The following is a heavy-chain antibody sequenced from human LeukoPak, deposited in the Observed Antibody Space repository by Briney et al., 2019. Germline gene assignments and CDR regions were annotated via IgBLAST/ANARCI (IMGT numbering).Heavy chain of an antibody. D-gene: IGHD2/OR15-2a*01. CDR2: ISNDGSDE. CDR1: GFTFNTHA. CDR3: AKARHCTTATCASAAFDA. J-gene: IGHJ3*01. V-gene: IGHV3-30-3*01. Sequence: GGSLRLSCAASGFTFNTHAMHWVRQAPGKGLEWVAVISNDGSDEYYADSVRGRFPVSRDNFKNTVYLQMNSLRPEDTAVYYCAKARHCTTATCASAAFDAWGQGTMVTVSS.